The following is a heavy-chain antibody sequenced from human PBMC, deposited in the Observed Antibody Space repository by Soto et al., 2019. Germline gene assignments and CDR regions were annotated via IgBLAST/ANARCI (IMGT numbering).Heavy chain of an antibody. D-gene: IGHD4-4*01. CDR1: VYTFTSYD. CDR2: MNPNSGNT. J-gene: IGHJ6*02. Sequence: SVKVSCKSSVYTFTSYDINWVRQATGQGLEWMGWMNPNSGNTGYSQRFQGRVTMTRNTSISTAYMELSSLRSEDTAVYYCARDTVTTRGVYYYGMDVWGQGTTVTVSS. V-gene: IGHV1-8*01. CDR3: ARDTVTTRGVYYYGMDV.